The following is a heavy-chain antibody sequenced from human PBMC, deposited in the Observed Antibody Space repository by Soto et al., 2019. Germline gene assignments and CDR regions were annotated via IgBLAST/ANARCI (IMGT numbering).Heavy chain of an antibody. V-gene: IGHV4-4*07. Sequence: SETLSLTCTVSGGSISSYYWSWIRQPAGKGLEWIGRISTSGSTNYNPSLKSRVTMSIDTSKNQFSLKLSSVTAADTAVYYCARGGGGIAAAASRVWFDPWGKGTLVTVSS. CDR1: GGSISSYY. CDR2: ISTSGST. J-gene: IGHJ5*02. CDR3: ARGGGGIAAAASRVWFDP. D-gene: IGHD6-13*01.